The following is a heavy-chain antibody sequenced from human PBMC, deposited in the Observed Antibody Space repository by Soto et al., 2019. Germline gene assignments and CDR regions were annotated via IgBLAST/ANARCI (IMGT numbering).Heavy chain of an antibody. D-gene: IGHD2-2*01. CDR3: ARARYSSSTSCPRKKYNWFDP. CDR1: GGSFSGYY. Sequence: QVQLQQWGAGLLKPSETLSLTCAVYGGSFSGYYWSWIRQPPGKGLEWIGEINHSGSTNYNPSLKSRVTISVDTSKNQFSLKLSSVTAADTAVYYCARARYSSSTSCPRKKYNWFDPWGQGTLVTVSS. J-gene: IGHJ5*02. CDR2: INHSGST. V-gene: IGHV4-34*01.